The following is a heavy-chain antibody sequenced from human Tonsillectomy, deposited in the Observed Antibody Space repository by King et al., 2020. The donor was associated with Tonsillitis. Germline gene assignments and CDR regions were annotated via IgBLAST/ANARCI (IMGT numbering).Heavy chain of an antibody. V-gene: IGHV3-23*04. CDR2: ISGDGGST. CDR3: AKAPLSYSGSYYYFDC. D-gene: IGHD1-26*01. CDR1: GFTFSSFV. Sequence: VQLVESGGGLVQPGGSLRLSCAASGFTFSSFVMSWVRQAPGKGLEWVSGISGDGGSTFFADSVKGRFTISRDNSKNTLYLQMNSLRAEDTAVYYCAKAPLSYSGSYYYFDCWGQGTLVTVSS. J-gene: IGHJ4*02.